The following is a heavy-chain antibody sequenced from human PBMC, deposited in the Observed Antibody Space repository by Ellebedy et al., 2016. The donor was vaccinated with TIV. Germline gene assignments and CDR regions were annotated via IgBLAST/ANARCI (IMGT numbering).Heavy chain of an antibody. CDR3: AKNRQFYANFATLDY. Sequence: GGSLRLSXVASGFTFSNYTMHWVRQAPGKGLEWVAVISYDESNERYADSVKGRFTISRDNSKNTLDLQMNNLRPEDTALYYCAKNRQFYANFATLDYWGQGILVTVSS. CDR2: ISYDESNE. J-gene: IGHJ4*02. V-gene: IGHV3-30*18. CDR1: GFTFSNYT. D-gene: IGHD2/OR15-2a*01.